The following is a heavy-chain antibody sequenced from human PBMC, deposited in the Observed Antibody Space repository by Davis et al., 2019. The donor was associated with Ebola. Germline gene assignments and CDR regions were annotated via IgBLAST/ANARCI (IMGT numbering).Heavy chain of an antibody. D-gene: IGHD3-22*01. V-gene: IGHV4-4*07. CDR3: ARFYDSSGYLGGYYFDF. Sequence: PSETLSLTCTVSGGSISSHYWSWIRQPAGKGLEWIGRIYTSGRTNYNPSLKSRVTMSVDTSKNQFSLTLRSVTAADTAMYYCARFYDSSGYLGGYYFDFWGQGTLVTVSS. J-gene: IGHJ4*02. CDR1: GGSISSHY. CDR2: IYTSGRT.